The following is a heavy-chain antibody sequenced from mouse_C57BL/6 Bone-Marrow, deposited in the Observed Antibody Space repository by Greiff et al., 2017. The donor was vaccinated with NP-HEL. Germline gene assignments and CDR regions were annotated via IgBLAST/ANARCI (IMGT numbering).Heavy chain of an antibody. J-gene: IGHJ4*01. CDR1: GYTFTDYY. CDR2: INPYNGGT. V-gene: IGHV1-19*01. Sequence: EVQLQQSGPVLVKPGASVKMSCKASGYTFTDYYMNWVKQSHVKSLEWIGVINPYNGGTSYNQKFQGKATLTVDKSSSTAYMELNSLTSEDSAVYYCARSDPLGDYWGQGTSVTVSS. CDR3: ARSDPLGDY.